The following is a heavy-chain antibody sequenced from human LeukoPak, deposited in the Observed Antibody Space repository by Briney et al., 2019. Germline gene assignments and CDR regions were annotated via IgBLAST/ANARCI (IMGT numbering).Heavy chain of an antibody. CDR2: ISHDENIK. Sequence: PGRSLRLSCAASGFTFSSYGIHWVRQAPGKGLEWVAVISHDENIKYYADSVKGRFTISRDNSKNTLYLQMNSLRAEDTAVYYCASRPSDPYYFDYWGQGTLVTVSS. CDR3: ASRPSDPYYFDY. V-gene: IGHV3-30*03. CDR1: GFTFSSYG. J-gene: IGHJ4*02. D-gene: IGHD6-6*01.